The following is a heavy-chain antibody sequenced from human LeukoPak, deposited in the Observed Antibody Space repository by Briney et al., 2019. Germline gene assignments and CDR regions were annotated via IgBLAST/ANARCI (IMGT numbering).Heavy chain of an antibody. Sequence: SVKVFCKASGLTFSSYVINWVRQAPGQGLEWMGGSIPIFGTANYAQKFQGRVTITADKSTSTAYMELSSLRSEDTAVYYCAMGVGAPEDLAVAADFDYWGQGTLVTVSS. CDR1: GLTFSSYV. V-gene: IGHV1-69*06. D-gene: IGHD6-19*01. J-gene: IGHJ4*02. CDR2: SIPIFGTA. CDR3: AMGVGAPEDLAVAADFDY.